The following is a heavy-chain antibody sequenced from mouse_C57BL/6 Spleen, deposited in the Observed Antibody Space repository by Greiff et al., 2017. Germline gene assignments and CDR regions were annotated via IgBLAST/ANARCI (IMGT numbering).Heavy chain of an antibody. CDR1: GYSITSGYY. CDR3: ATTGAWFAY. Sequence: EVQLKESGPGLVKPSQSLSLTCSVTGYSITSGYYWNWIRQFPGNKLEWMGYISYDGSNNYNPSLKNRISITRDTSKNQFFLKLNSVTTEDTATYYCATTGAWFAYWGQGTLVTVSA. J-gene: IGHJ3*01. V-gene: IGHV3-6*01. D-gene: IGHD4-1*02. CDR2: ISYDGSN.